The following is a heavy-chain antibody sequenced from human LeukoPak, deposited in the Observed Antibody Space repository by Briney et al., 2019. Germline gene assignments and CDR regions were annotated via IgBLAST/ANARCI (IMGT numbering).Heavy chain of an antibody. Sequence: GSSVKVSCKASGYTFTGYYMHWVRQAPGQGLEWMGRINPNNGGTNYAQNFQGRVTMTRDTSITTVYMELSRLTYDDTAVYYCARVGDGLNDAFDIWGQGTMVTVSS. J-gene: IGHJ3*02. V-gene: IGHV1-2*06. CDR1: GYTFTGYY. CDR3: ARVGDGLNDAFDI. D-gene: IGHD5-24*01. CDR2: INPNNGGT.